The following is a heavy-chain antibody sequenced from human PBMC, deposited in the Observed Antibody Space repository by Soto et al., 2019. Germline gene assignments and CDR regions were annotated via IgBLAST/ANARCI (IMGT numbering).Heavy chain of an antibody. J-gene: IGHJ4*02. CDR1: GFTFSSYA. CDR3: AKTYYDILTGYYGNLDY. V-gene: IGHV3-23*01. CDR2: ISGSGGST. D-gene: IGHD3-9*01. Sequence: PGGSLRLSCAASGFTFSSYAMSWVRQAPGKGLEWVSAISGSGGSTYYADSVKGRFTISRDNSKNTLYLQMNSLRAEDTAVYYCAKTYYDILTGYYGNLDYWGQGTLVTVSS.